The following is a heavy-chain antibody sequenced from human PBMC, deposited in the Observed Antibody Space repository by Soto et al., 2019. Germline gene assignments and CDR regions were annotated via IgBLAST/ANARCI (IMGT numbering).Heavy chain of an antibody. D-gene: IGHD5-12*01. CDR1: GGSIGSDKW. Sequence: QVHLQESGPGLVKPSGTLSLTCAVSGGSIGSDKWWTWVRQPPGKGLEWIGEIYHSGSTNYNPSLERRLTLTVDKSKTQLSLRLRSVTAADTAVYYCRGYTAYEGPFLDFWGQGILVTVSS. V-gene: IGHV4-4*02. CDR2: IYHSGST. CDR3: RGYTAYEGPFLDF. J-gene: IGHJ4*02.